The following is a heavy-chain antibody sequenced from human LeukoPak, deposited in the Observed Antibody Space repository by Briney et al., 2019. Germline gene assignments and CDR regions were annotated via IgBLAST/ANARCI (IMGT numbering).Heavy chain of an antibody. J-gene: IGHJ4*02. CDR3: ARDRPYSGSSWSDY. V-gene: IGHV1-2*02. Sequence: ASVKVSCKASGYTFTGYYMHWVRQATGQGLEWMGWINPNSGGTNYAQKFQGRVTMTRDTSISTAYMELSRLRSDDTAVYYCARDRPYSGSSWSDYWGQGTLVTVSS. D-gene: IGHD1-26*01. CDR2: INPNSGGT. CDR1: GYTFTGYY.